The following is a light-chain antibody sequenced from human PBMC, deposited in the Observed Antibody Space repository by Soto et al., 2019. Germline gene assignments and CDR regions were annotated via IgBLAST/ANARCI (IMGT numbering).Light chain of an antibody. CDR1: SRDVGGYNY. V-gene: IGLV2-14*01. CDR3: SSYTSSSPYV. Sequence: QSALTQPASLSGSPGQSIPLSCTGTSRDVGGYNYVSWYQQHPGKAPKLMIYDVSNRPSGVSNRFSGSKSGNTASLTISGLQAEDEADYYCSSYTSSSPYVFGTGTKVTVL. CDR2: DVS. J-gene: IGLJ1*01.